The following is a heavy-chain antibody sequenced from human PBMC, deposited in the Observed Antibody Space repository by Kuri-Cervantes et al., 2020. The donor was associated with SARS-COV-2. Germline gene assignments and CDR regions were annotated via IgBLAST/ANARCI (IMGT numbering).Heavy chain of an antibody. V-gene: IGHV3-30-3*01. D-gene: IGHD2-2*01. Sequence: GGSLRLSCAASGFTFSSYAMHWVRQAPGKGLEWVAVISYDGSNKYYADSVKGRFTISRDNSKNALYLQMNSLRAEDTAVCYCARDLHCSSTSCYSPWFDPWGQGTLVTVSS. CDR1: GFTFSSYA. CDR3: ARDLHCSSTSCYSPWFDP. J-gene: IGHJ5*02. CDR2: ISYDGSNK.